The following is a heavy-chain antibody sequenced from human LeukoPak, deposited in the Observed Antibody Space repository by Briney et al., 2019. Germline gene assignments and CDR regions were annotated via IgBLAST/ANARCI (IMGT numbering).Heavy chain of an antibody. J-gene: IGHJ4*02. CDR1: GYTFTSYG. V-gene: IGHV1-18*01. CDR3: GRDPGDLVVVAAAPDH. Sequence: ASVKVSCKASGYTFTSYGISWVRQAPGQGLEWMAWISTYTGNTYYAQKLQDRLTVTTDTSTSTAYMELWSLRSDDTAVYYCGRDPGDLVVVAAAPDHWGQGTLVTVSP. CDR2: ISTYTGNT. D-gene: IGHD2-15*01.